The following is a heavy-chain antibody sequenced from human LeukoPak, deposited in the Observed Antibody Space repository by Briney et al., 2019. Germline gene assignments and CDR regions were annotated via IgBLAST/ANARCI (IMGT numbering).Heavy chain of an antibody. V-gene: IGHV3-30*04. CDR2: IWYDGSNK. J-gene: IGHJ4*02. Sequence: GGPLRLSCAASGFTFSNYAMHWVRQAPGKGLEWVTVIWYDGSNKYYADSVKGRFTISRDNSKNTVYLQMNSLRAEDTAVYYCARNRTIFGVVLYYFDYWGQGTLVTVSS. CDR1: GFTFSNYA. CDR3: ARNRTIFGVVLYYFDY. D-gene: IGHD3-3*01.